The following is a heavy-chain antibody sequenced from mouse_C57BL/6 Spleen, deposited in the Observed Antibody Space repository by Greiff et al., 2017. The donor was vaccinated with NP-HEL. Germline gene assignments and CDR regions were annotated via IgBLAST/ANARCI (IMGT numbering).Heavy chain of an antibody. CDR2: INPSTGGT. CDR3: ARTAHPARGYFDY. D-gene: IGHD3-1*01. Sequence: VQLQQSGPELVKPGASVKISCKASGYSFTGYYMNWVKQSPEKSLEWIGEINPSTGGTTYNQKFKAKATLTVDKSSSTAYMQLKSLTSEDSAVYYCARTAHPARGYFDYWGQGTTLTVSS. V-gene: IGHV1-42*01. CDR1: GYSFTGYY. J-gene: IGHJ2*01.